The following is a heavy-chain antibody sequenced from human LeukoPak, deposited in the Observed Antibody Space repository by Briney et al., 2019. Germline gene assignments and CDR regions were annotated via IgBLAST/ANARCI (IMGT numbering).Heavy chain of an antibody. V-gene: IGHV7-4-1*02. J-gene: IGHJ4*02. CDR1: GYTFSNYV. Sequence: GASVKVSCKASGYTFSNYVMNWVRQAPGQGPEWMGWINTKTGNPTYAQGFTGRFVFSLDTSVSTAYLQISSLKAEDTALYYCARASTPKVGATIYYFDYWGQGTLVTVSS. CDR3: ARASTPKVGATIYYFDY. D-gene: IGHD1-26*01. CDR2: INTKTGNP.